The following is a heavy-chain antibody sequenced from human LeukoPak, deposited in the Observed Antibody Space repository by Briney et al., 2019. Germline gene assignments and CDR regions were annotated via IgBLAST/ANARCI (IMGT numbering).Heavy chain of an antibody. CDR2: IYSGGNT. V-gene: IGHV3-53*01. D-gene: IGHD6-13*01. CDR3: ARRSGTSWSFDY. CDR1: GFTVNTNY. Sequence: PGGSLRLSCAASGFTVNTNYMSWVRQAPGKGLEWVSVIYSGGNTYYADSVKGRFTISRDNSKNTLYLQMNSLRAEDTAVYYCARRSGTSWSFDYWGQGTLVTVSS. J-gene: IGHJ4*02.